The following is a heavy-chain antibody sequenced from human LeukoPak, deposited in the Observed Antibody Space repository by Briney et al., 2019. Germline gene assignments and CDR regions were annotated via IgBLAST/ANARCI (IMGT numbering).Heavy chain of an antibody. D-gene: IGHD3-9*01. J-gene: IGHJ4*02. CDR1: GGSISSYY. CDR3: ARGSRHILTGYYNYFDY. Sequence: SETLSLTCTVSGGSISSYYWSWIRQPAGKGLEWMGRIYTGGSTNYNPSLKSRVTMSVDTSKNQFSLKLSSVTAADTAVYYCARGSRHILTGYYNYFDYWGQGTLVTVSS. V-gene: IGHV4-4*07. CDR2: IYTGGST.